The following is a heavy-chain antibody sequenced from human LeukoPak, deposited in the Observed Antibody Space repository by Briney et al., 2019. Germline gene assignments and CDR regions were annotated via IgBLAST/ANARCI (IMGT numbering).Heavy chain of an antibody. V-gene: IGHV3-48*01. CDR3: ARGGAARPDY. Sequence: GGSLRLSCAASGFTFSSYSMNWVRQAPGKGLEWGSYISSTSSAKEYADSVKGRLTISRDNAKSSLYLQFNSLRAEDTAVYYCARGGAARPDYWGRGTLVIVSS. J-gene: IGHJ4*02. CDR1: GFTFSSYS. CDR2: ISSTSSAK. D-gene: IGHD6-6*01.